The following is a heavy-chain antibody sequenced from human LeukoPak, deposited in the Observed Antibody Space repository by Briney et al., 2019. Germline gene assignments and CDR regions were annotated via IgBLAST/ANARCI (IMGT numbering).Heavy chain of an antibody. CDR1: GFTVSSHY. CDR2: IYTGGST. J-gene: IGHJ6*03. CDR3: ARDVAYYDILTGSLNYYYMDV. Sequence: GGSLRLSCAASGFTVSSHYMSWVRQAPGRGLEWVSVIYTGGSTYYADSVKGRFTISRDSSKNTLYLQMNGLRAEDTAVYYCARDVAYYDILTGSLNYYYMDVWGKGTTVTVSS. V-gene: IGHV3-53*01. D-gene: IGHD3-9*01.